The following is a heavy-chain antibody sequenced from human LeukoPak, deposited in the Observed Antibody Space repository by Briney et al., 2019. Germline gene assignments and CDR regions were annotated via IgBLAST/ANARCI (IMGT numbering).Heavy chain of an antibody. CDR1: GGSFSGYY. CDR3: ARVDTAMVRNFDY. CDR2: INHSGST. Sequence: SETLSLTCAVYGGSFSGYYWSWIRQPPGKGLEWIGEINHSGSTNYNPSLKSRVTISVDTSKNQFSLKLSSVTAADTAVYYCARVDTAMVRNFDYWGQGTLVIVSS. D-gene: IGHD5-18*01. J-gene: IGHJ4*02. V-gene: IGHV4-34*01.